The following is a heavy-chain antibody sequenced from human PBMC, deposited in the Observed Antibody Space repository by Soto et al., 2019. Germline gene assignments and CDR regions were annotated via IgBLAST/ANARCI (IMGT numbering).Heavy chain of an antibody. Sequence: EVQLLESGGGLVQAGGSLRLSCAASGFTFSSYAMSWVRQAPGKGLEWVSAISGSGGSTYYADSVKGRFTISRDNSKNTLYLQMNSLRAEDTAVYYCAKHWAGEGDYLIDYWGQGTLVTVSS. J-gene: IGHJ4*02. V-gene: IGHV3-23*01. CDR1: GFTFSSYA. CDR2: ISGSGGST. D-gene: IGHD3-10*01. CDR3: AKHWAGEGDYLIDY.